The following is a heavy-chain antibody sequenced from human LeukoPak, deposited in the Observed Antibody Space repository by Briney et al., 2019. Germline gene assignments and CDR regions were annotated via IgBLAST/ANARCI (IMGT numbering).Heavy chain of an antibody. V-gene: IGHV3-33*08. J-gene: IGHJ4*02. CDR3: AREEDSSAIDY. D-gene: IGHD3-22*01. CDR2: IWYDGSNK. CDR1: GFTFSNYG. Sequence: SGGSLRLSCVGSGFTFSNYGIHWVRQAPGKGLEWVAVIWYDGSNKYYADSVKGRFTISRDNSKNTLYLQMNSLRAEDTAVYYCAREEDSSAIDYWGQGTLVTVSS.